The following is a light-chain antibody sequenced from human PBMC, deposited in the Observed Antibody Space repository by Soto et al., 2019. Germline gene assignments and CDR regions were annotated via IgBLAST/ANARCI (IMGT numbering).Light chain of an antibody. J-gene: IGKJ1*01. V-gene: IGKV3-20*01. CDR1: ESVPNSY. CDR3: LQYGSTPGT. Sequence: EIVLTQSPGTLSLSPGERATLSCRASESVPNSYLAWYQQKPGQAPRLLINGASSRATGTPDRFSGSGSGTVFSIIIERVESEDFALYVGLQYGSTPGTFGQGTKVYIK. CDR2: GAS.